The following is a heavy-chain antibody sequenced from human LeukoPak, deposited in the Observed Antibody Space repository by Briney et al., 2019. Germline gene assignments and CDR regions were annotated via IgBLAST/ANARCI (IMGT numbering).Heavy chain of an antibody. V-gene: IGHV3-30*04. J-gene: IGHJ1*01. CDR3: ARGPASLAEYFQH. Sequence: GESLRLSCAASGFTFSSYAMHWVRQAPGKELEWVAVISYDGSNKYYADSVKGRFTISRDNSKNTLYLQMNSLRAEDTAVYYCARGPASLAEYFQHWGQGSLVTVSS. CDR2: ISYDGSNK. CDR1: GFTFSSYA.